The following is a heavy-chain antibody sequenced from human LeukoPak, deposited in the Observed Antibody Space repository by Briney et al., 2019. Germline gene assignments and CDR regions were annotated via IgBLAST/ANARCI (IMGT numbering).Heavy chain of an antibody. CDR3: ARDGGSGIDY. CDR2: IWYDGSRK. D-gene: IGHD3-10*01. Sequence: GGSLRFSCAASGFSLTTYGRHWLRQAPGKGLEWVAVIWYDGSRKFYGDSVKGRFTVSRDTFENTMYLQMNSLRVEDTAVYYCARDGGSGIDYWGQGTLVTVSS. CDR1: GFSLTTYG. V-gene: IGHV3-33*01. J-gene: IGHJ4*02.